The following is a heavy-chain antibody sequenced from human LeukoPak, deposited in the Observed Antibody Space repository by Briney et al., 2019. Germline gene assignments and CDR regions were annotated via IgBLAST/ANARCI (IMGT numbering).Heavy chain of an antibody. D-gene: IGHD3-10*01. J-gene: IGHJ6*03. CDR2: INSDGSST. Sequence: GGSLRLSCAASGFTFSSYWMHWVRHAPGKGLVWVSRINSDGSSTSYADSVKGRFTISRDNAKNTLYLQMNSLRAEDTAVYYCARWKSGGDGSGMYYYYMDVWGKGTTVTISS. V-gene: IGHV3-74*01. CDR1: GFTFSSYW. CDR3: ARWKSGGDGSGMYYYYMDV.